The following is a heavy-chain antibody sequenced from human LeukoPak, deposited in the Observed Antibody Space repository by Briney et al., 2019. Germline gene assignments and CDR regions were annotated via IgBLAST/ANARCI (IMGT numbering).Heavy chain of an antibody. D-gene: IGHD3-10*01. CDR1: GGSFSGYY. J-gene: IGHJ6*02. V-gene: IGHV4-34*01. Sequence: SETLSLTCAVYGGSFSGYYWSWIRQPPGKGLEWIGEINHSGSTNYNPSLKSRVTISVDTSKNQFSLKLSSVTAADTAVYYCAADPDLGLWFAYGMDVWGQGTTVTVSS. CDR2: INHSGST. CDR3: AADPDLGLWFAYGMDV.